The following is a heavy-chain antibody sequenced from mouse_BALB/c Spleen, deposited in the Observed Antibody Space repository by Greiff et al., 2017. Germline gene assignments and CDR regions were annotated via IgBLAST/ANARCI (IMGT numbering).Heavy chain of an antibody. CDR1: GFTFSSFG. V-gene: IGHV5-17*02. CDR2: ISSGSSTI. Sequence: EVNVVESGGGLVQPGGSRKLSCAASGFTFSSFGMHWVRQAPEKGLEWVAYISSGSSTIYYADTVKGRFTISRDNPKNTLFLQMTSLRSEDTAMYYCASGGTCLDYWGQGTTLTVSS. CDR3: ASGGTCLDY. J-gene: IGHJ2*01. D-gene: IGHD3-3*01.